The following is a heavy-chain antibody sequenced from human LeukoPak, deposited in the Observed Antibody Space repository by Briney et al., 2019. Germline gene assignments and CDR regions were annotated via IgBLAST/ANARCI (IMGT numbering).Heavy chain of an antibody. V-gene: IGHV1-18*01. CDR3: VGGYGDYERGAFDI. J-gene: IGHJ3*02. CDR2: ISAYNGNT. Sequence: ASVKVSCKASGYTFTSYGISWVRQAPGQGLEWMGWISAYNGNTNYAQKLQGRVTMTTDTSTDTAYMELSSLRSEDTAVYYCVGGYGDYERGAFDIWGQGTMVTVSS. CDR1: GYTFTSYG. D-gene: IGHD4-17*01.